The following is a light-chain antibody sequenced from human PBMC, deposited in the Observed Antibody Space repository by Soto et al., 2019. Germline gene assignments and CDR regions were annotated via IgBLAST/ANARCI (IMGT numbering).Light chain of an antibody. CDR3: CSYAGSPYV. Sequence: ALTQPRSVSGSPGQSVTISCTGTSSDVGGYKYVSWYQQHPGKAPKLMIYDVSERPSGVPDRFSGSKSGNTASLTISGLHAEDEADYYCCSYAGSPYVFGTGTKVTVL. CDR2: DVS. CDR1: SSDVGGYKY. V-gene: IGLV2-11*01. J-gene: IGLJ1*01.